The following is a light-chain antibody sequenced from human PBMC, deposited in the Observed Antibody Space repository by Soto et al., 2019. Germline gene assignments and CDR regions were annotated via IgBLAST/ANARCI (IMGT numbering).Light chain of an antibody. J-gene: IGKJ2*01. CDR2: GSS. Sequence: EVVLTQSPGTLSLSPGERATLSCRASQSVTNNYFAWYQQKPGQAPRLLIFGSSDRATGTPDRFSGSGSGKDFTLTISRLEPEDSEVYYCQQYGSSPPYTFGQGTKLEIK. V-gene: IGKV3-20*01. CDR3: QQYGSSPPYT. CDR1: QSVTNNY.